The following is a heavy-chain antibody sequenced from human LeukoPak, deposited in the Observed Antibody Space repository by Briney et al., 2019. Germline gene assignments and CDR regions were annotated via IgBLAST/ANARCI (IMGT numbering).Heavy chain of an antibody. CDR1: GAFISSYY. CDR2: VYSSGST. CDR3: ARDPDGYNWFDS. J-gene: IGHJ5*01. D-gene: IGHD1-14*01. V-gene: IGHV4-4*07. Sequence: SETLSLTCTVSGAFISSYYWSWIRQPAGKGLEWIGRVYSSGSTNYNPSLKSRVTMSEDTSKNQFSLKLRSVTAADTAVYYCARDPDGYNWFDSWGQGTQVTVST.